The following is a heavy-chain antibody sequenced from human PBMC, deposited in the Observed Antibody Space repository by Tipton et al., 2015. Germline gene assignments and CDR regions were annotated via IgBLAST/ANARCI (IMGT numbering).Heavy chain of an antibody. Sequence: TLSLTCTVSSDSISKYYWTWIRQPPGKELEWIGYIRYSGSTNYNPSLKSRVTISVDTSKTQFSLTVTSVTAADTAVYYCARSRYTVTPDSWGQGTLVTVSS. CDR2: IRYSGST. V-gene: IGHV4-59*08. D-gene: IGHD4-17*01. CDR3: ARSRYTVTPDS. J-gene: IGHJ4*02. CDR1: SDSISKYY.